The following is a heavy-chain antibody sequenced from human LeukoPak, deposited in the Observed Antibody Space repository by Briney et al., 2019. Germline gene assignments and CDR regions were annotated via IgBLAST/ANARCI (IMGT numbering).Heavy chain of an antibody. D-gene: IGHD6-13*01. J-gene: IGHJ4*02. CDR3: ARGGIAAAGTSSLEDY. Sequence: ASVKVSCKASGYTFTGYYMHWVRQAPGQGLEWMGWINPNSGGTNYAQKFQGRVTMTRDTSISTAYMELSRLRSDDTAVYYCARGGIAAAGTSSLEDYWGQGTLVTVSS. CDR1: GYTFTGYY. CDR2: INPNSGGT. V-gene: IGHV1-2*02.